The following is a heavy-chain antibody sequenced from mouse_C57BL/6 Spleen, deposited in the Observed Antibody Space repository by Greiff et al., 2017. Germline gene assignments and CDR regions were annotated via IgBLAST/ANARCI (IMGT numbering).Heavy chain of an antibody. V-gene: IGHV1-9*01. CDR2: ILPGSGST. J-gene: IGHJ3*01. CDR1: GYTFTGYW. CDR3: APYDGYTWFAY. D-gene: IGHD2-3*01. Sequence: VQLQQSGAELMKPGASVKLSCKATGYTFTGYWIEWVKQRPGHGLEGIGEILPGSGSTNYNEKFKSKATLTVDKSSSTAYMQLNSLKSEDSAVYYCAPYDGYTWFAYWGQGTLVTVSA.